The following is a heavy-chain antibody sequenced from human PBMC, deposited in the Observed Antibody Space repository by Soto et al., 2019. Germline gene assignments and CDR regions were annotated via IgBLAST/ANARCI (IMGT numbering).Heavy chain of an antibody. Sequence: GASVKVSCKASGYTFTSYGISWVRQAPGQGLEWMGRFSVNYGNTNYAQKFQGRVTMTTDTSTSTAYMELRSLRSDDTAVYYCASPTIATYYYYGMDVWGQGTTVTVSS. CDR3: ASPTIATYYYYGMDV. D-gene: IGHD6-13*01. CDR1: GYTFTSYG. V-gene: IGHV1-18*01. CDR2: FSVNYGNT. J-gene: IGHJ6*02.